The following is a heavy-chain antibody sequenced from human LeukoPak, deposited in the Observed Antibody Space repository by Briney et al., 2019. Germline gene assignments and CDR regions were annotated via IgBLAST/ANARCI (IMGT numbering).Heavy chain of an antibody. Sequence: GASVKVSCKASGYTFTSFDINWVRQATGQGLEWMGWMNPNSGNTGYAQKFQGRVTMTRNTSISTAYMELSSLRSEDTAVYYCARGGVFLDCSSTSCYPSYYYYGMDVWGQGTTVTASS. D-gene: IGHD2-2*01. J-gene: IGHJ6*02. V-gene: IGHV1-8*01. CDR3: ARGGVFLDCSSTSCYPSYYYYGMDV. CDR2: MNPNSGNT. CDR1: GYTFTSFD.